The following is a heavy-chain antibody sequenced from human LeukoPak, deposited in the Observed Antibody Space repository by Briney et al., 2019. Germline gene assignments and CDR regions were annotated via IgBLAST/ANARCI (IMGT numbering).Heavy chain of an antibody. D-gene: IGHD6-13*01. V-gene: IGHV1-18*04. CDR3: ARDWAIAAAGGADY. CDR2: ISAYNGNT. Sequence: ASVKVSCKASGYTFTGYYMHWVRQAPGQGLEWMGWISAYNGNTNYAQKLQGRVTMTTDTSTSTAYMELRSLRSDDTAVYYCARDWAIAAAGGADYWGQGTLVTVSS. CDR1: GYTFTGYY. J-gene: IGHJ4*02.